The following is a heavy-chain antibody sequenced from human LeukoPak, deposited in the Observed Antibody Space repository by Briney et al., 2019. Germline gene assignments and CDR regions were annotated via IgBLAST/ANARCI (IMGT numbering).Heavy chain of an antibody. J-gene: IGHJ4*02. CDR3: ARAITMIVVAAPDY. Sequence: GGSLRLSCAASGFTFSSYAMHWVRQAPGKGLEYVSAISSNGGSTYYANSVKGRFTISRDNSKNTLYLQMGSLRAEDMAVYYCARAITMIVVAAPDYWGQGTLVTVPS. V-gene: IGHV3-64*01. CDR1: GFTFSSYA. D-gene: IGHD3-22*01. CDR2: ISSNGGST.